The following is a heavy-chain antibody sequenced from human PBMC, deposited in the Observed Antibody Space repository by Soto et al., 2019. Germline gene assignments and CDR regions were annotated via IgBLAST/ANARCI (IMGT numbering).Heavy chain of an antibody. V-gene: IGHV1-3*01. D-gene: IGHD5-12*01. CDR2: INAGNGNT. CDR3: VRVVAIPGYPDY. CDR1: GYTFTSYA. Sequence: ASVKVSCKASGYTFTSYAMHWVHQAPGQWLEWMGWINAGNGNTKYSQKFQGRVTITMDKSTSTAYMELSRLRSEDTAVYYCVRVVAIPGYPDYWGQGTLVTVSS. J-gene: IGHJ4*02.